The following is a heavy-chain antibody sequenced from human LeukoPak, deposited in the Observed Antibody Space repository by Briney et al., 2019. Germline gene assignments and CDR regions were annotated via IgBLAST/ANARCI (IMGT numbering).Heavy chain of an antibody. J-gene: IGHJ4*02. D-gene: IGHD3-10*01. Sequence: PSETLSLTCTVSGGSISSSSYYWGWIRQPPGKGLEWIGEINHSGSTNYNPSLKSRVTISVDTSKNQFSLKLSSVTAADTAVYYCARGNSRLLWFGELTGVFDYWGQGTLVTVSS. CDR3: ARGNSRLLWFGELTGVFDY. V-gene: IGHV4-39*07. CDR2: INHSGST. CDR1: GGSISSSSYY.